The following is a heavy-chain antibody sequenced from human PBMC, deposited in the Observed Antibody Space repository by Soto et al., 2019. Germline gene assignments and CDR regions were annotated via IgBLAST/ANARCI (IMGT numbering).Heavy chain of an antibody. J-gene: IGHJ6*02. Sequence: QVQLVQSGAEVKKPGSSVKVSCTASGGTFSSYAISWVRQAPGQGLEWMGGIIPIFGTANYAQRLQGRVTMTTDTSTSTAYMELRSLRSDDTAVYYCGRSGSYGYYYYGMDVWGQGTTVTVSS. CDR3: GRSGSYGYYYYGMDV. CDR2: IIPIFGTA. V-gene: IGHV1-69*06. CDR1: GGTFSSYA. D-gene: IGHD1-26*01.